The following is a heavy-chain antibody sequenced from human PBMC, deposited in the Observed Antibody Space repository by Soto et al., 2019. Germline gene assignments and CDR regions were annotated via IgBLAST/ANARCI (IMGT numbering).Heavy chain of an antibody. CDR3: ARGAIVLVLADKYYFEY. D-gene: IGHD2-21*01. J-gene: IGHJ4*02. Sequence: ASVKVSCKASGYTFTTYNMHWVRQAPGQGPEWMGVINPSDGTTSLAQGFQGRVTMTRDTSTSTAYMELRGLRSDDTAIYYCARGAIVLVLADKYYFEYWGQGTLVTVSS. CDR1: GYTFTTYN. CDR2: INPSDGTT. V-gene: IGHV1-46*01.